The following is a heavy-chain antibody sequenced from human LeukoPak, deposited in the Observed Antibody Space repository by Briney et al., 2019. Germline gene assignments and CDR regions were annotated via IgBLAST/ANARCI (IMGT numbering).Heavy chain of an antibody. D-gene: IGHD3-16*01. CDR2: IFYSGST. V-gene: IGHV4-59*01. J-gene: IGHJ3*02. CDR3: ARGTSWAFGI. CDR1: GGPISSYY. Sequence: MPSETLSLTCTVSGGPISSYYWSWIRQPPGKGLEWVGYIFYSGSTNYNPSLKSRVTISVDRSKNQFSLRLTSVTAADTAIYYCARGTSWAFGIWGQGTMVTVSS.